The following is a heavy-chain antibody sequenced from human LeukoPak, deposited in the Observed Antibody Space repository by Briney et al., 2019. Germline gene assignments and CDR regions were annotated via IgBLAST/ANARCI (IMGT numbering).Heavy chain of an antibody. V-gene: IGHV1-2*04. D-gene: IGHD3-10*01. CDR3: ARGHGSYYYYMDV. J-gene: IGHJ6*03. CDR2: INPNSGGT. Sequence: ASVNVSCKASGYTFTGYYMHWVRQAPGQGLEWMGWINPNSGGTNYAQKFQGWVTMTRDTSISTAYMELSRLSSDDTAVYHCARGHGSYYYYMDVWGKGTTVTVSS. CDR1: GYTFTGYY.